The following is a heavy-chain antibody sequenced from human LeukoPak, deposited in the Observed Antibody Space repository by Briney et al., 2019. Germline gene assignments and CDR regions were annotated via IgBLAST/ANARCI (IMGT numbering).Heavy chain of an antibody. CDR1: GGTFSSYA. D-gene: IGHD1-1*01. Sequence: SVKVSCKASGGTFSSYAISWVRQAPGQGLEWMGGIIPIFGTANYAQKFQGRVTITADESTSTAYMELSSLRSEDTAVYYCARELERRCYYYGMDVWGQGTTVTVSS. J-gene: IGHJ6*02. V-gene: IGHV1-69*13. CDR3: ARELERRCYYYGMDV. CDR2: IIPIFGTA.